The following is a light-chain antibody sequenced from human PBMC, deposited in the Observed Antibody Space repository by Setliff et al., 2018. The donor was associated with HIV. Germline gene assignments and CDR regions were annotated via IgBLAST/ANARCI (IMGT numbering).Light chain of an antibody. V-gene: IGLV3-21*04. CDR2: YDS. CDR3: QVWDGSRDPWV. Sequence: SYELTQPPSVSVAPGKTAGITCGGNNIGSESVHWYQQKPGQAPVLVIYYDSDRPSGIPERFSGSNSGNTATLAISRVEAGDEADYYRQVWDGSRDPWVFGGGTKVTVL. J-gene: IGLJ3*02. CDR1: NIGSES.